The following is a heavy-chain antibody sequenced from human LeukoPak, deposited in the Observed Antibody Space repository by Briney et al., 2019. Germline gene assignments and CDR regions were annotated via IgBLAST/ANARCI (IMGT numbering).Heavy chain of an antibody. CDR3: AKGSYYYGSGSFHPGDY. V-gene: IGHV6-1*01. J-gene: IGHJ4*02. Sequence: SQTLSLTCAISGDSVSSNSAAWNWIRQSPSRGLEWLGRTYYRSKWYNDYAVSVKSRITINPDTSKNQFSLQLNSVTPEDTALYYCAKGSYYYGSGSFHPGDYWGQGTLVTVSS. CDR2: TYYRSKWYN. D-gene: IGHD3-10*01. CDR1: GDSVSSNSAA.